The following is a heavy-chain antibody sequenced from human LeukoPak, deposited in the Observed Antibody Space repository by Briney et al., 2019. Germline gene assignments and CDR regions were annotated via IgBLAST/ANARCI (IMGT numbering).Heavy chain of an antibody. CDR3: GREATVVGATII. V-gene: IGHV4-4*07. D-gene: IGHD1-26*01. J-gene: IGHJ4*02. CDR1: GGSVTTYY. Sequence: MTSETLSLTCTVSGGSVTTYYWSWIRQSAGKGLEWIGHISTSGSTTYNPSLKSRVTMSVDTSKNQFSLKLSSVTAADTAVYYCGREATVVGATIIWGQGTLATVSS. CDR2: ISTSGST.